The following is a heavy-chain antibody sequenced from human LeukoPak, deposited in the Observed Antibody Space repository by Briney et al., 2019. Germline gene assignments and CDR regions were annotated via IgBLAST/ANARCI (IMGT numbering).Heavy chain of an antibody. Sequence: PGGSLRLSCAASGFTFRCYSLSWVRQAPGKGLEWVSFITSTSSDMLYADSLKGRFTVSRDNAKNTLYLQMDSLTAEHTAVYFCARVAGHYSDYWGQGSLVTVSS. CDR1: GFTFRCYS. J-gene: IGHJ4*02. CDR2: ITSTSSDM. CDR3: ARVAGHYSDY. V-gene: IGHV3-21*04.